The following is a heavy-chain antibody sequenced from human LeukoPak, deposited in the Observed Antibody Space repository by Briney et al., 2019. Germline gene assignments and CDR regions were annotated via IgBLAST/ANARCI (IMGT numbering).Heavy chain of an antibody. D-gene: IGHD6-6*01. CDR2: MNPNSGNT. Sequence: ASVTVSCKASEYTFTSYDIDWVRQATGQGLEWMGWMNPNSGNTGYAQKFQGRVTMTRVTSISTAYMELNNLTSEDTAVYYCARGSWGEIAGRKSFEFWGQGSLGPVSS. CDR1: EYTFTSYD. J-gene: IGHJ4*02. V-gene: IGHV1-8*01. CDR3: ARGSWGEIAGRKSFEF.